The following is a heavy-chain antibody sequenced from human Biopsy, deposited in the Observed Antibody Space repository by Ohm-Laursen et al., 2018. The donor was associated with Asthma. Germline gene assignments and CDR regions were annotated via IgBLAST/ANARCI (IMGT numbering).Heavy chain of an antibody. D-gene: IGHD1-20*01. Sequence: SLRLSCSASRFTYEMHWVRQAPGKGLEWVAVISYDGTNKDYADSVKGRFTFSRDNSQSTLSLEMNSLRVEDTAVYYCARDLRSDNWNPWGMDVWGLGTTVTVAS. V-gene: IGHV3-30*03. CDR3: ARDLRSDNWNPWGMDV. J-gene: IGHJ6*02. CDR2: ISYDGTNK. CDR1: RFTYE.